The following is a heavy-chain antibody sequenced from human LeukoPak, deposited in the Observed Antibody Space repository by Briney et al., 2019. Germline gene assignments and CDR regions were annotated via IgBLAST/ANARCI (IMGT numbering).Heavy chain of an antibody. D-gene: IGHD3-10*01. CDR2: ISYDVSYI. V-gene: IGHV3-30*18. CDR1: GFTFSDYI. Sequence: GGSLRLSCAASGFTFSDYIVHWVRQAPGKGLEWVALISYDVSYIYYGDSVKGRFTISRDNSKNTLYLQMNSLRPEDTAVYYCAKEGPGTRSAFDIWGQGTMVTVSS. J-gene: IGHJ3*02. CDR3: AKEGPGTRSAFDI.